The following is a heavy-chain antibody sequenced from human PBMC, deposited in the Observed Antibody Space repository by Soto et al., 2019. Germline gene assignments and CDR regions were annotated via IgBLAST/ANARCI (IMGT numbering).Heavy chain of an antibody. D-gene: IGHD3-22*01. CDR3: ARQIYDSDTGPNFQYSFDS. CDR1: GYSFAGYW. CDR2: IDPSDSQT. V-gene: IGHV5-10-1*01. Sequence: RGESLKISCKGSGYSFAGYWITWVRQKPGKGLEWMGRIDPSDSQTYYSPSFRGHVTISVTKSITTVFLQWSSLRASDTAMYYCARQIYDSDTGPNFQYSFDSWGQGTPVTVSS. J-gene: IGHJ4*02.